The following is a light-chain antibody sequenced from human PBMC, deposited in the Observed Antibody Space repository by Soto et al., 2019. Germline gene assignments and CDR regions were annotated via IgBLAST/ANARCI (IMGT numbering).Light chain of an antibody. CDR1: QSVSSSY. Sequence: EIVLTQSPGTLSLSPGERATLSCRASQSVSSSYLAWYQQKPGQAPRLLIYGASSRATGSPDRFSGSGSGTDFTPTISSLEPKDFAVYYCQQYGGSPPLTFGGGTKVDIK. V-gene: IGKV3-20*01. J-gene: IGKJ4*01. CDR3: QQYGGSPPLT. CDR2: GAS.